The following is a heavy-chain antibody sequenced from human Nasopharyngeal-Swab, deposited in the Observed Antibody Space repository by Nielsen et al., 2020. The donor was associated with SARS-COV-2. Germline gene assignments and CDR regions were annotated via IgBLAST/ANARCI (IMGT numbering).Heavy chain of an antibody. V-gene: IGHV3-23*01. Sequence: GESLKISCAASGFTFSSYVMSWVRQAPGKGLEWVSGLTSDGASTDYADSVKGRFIISRDTSKNTVYMQMNSLRAEDTAVYYCAKKVDGWYGFDYWGQGTLVTVSS. J-gene: IGHJ4*02. CDR1: GFTFSSYV. CDR3: AKKVDGWYGFDY. D-gene: IGHD6-19*01. CDR2: LTSDGAST.